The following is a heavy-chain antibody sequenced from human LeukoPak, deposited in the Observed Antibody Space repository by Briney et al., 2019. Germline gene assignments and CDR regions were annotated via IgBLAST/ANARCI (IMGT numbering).Heavy chain of an antibody. CDR1: GFTFTNYA. CDR3: AKEKYNAWSRYYFDY. J-gene: IGHJ4*02. Sequence: PGGSLRLSCAASGFTFTNYAMSWVRQAPGKGLEWVSCISHSGGTSYYADSVKGRFTISRDNSKHTLYIQMSNLRGEDTDIYSCAKEKYNAWSRYYFDYWGQGTLLTVSS. CDR2: ISHSGGTS. V-gene: IGHV3-23*01. D-gene: IGHD1-1*01.